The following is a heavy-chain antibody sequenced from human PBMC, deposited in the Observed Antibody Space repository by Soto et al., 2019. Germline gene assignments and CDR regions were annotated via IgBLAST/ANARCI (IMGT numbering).Heavy chain of an antibody. CDR3: AREDFYSGLDV. Sequence: SQTLSLSCTVSGGSISSYYWSWIRQAPQKGLEWICYMYSSESTSYNPSLKSRVTISVDTSKNQISLKMRSLTAADTAVYYCAREDFYSGLDVWGQGTTVTVSS. CDR2: MYSSEST. CDR1: GGSISSYY. V-gene: IGHV4-59*01. J-gene: IGHJ6*02.